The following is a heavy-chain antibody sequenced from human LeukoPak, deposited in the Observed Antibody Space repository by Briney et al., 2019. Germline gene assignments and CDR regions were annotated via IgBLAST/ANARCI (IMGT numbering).Heavy chain of an antibody. V-gene: IGHV4-59*01. CDR3: ARGGSYGYY. D-gene: IGHD5-18*01. Sequence: SETLSLTCTVSGDSISGYYWSWIRQPPGKGPEWIGNVYYSGGTNYNPSLKSRLTISVDTSTNQFSLKLSSVTAADTAVYYCARGGSYGYYWGQGTLVTVSS. J-gene: IGHJ4*02. CDR2: VYYSGGT. CDR1: GDSISGYY.